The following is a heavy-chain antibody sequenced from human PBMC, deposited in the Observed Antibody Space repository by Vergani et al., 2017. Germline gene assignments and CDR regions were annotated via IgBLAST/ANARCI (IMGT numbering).Heavy chain of an antibody. J-gene: IGHJ4*02. V-gene: IGHV4-61*02. D-gene: IGHD5-24*01. Sequence: QVQLQESGPGQVKPSQTLSLTCTVSGGSISSGSYYWSWIRQPAGKGLVWIGRSYTSGRTNYNPSPKSRVTIPVDTSKNQFSLKLSSETAADTAVYYCAGGLERRDSYRWRVGALDYWGQGTLVTVSS. CDR2: SYTSGRT. CDR1: GGSISSGSYY. CDR3: AGGLERRDSYRWRVGALDY.